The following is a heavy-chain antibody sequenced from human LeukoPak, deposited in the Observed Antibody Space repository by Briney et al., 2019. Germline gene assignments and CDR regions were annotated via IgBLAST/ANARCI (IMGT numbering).Heavy chain of an antibody. CDR3: ASRIPMDV. CDR2: ISSSSSTI. Sequence: GGSMRLSYADSGFTFSSYSMNWVRQAPGKGLEWVSYISSSSSTIYYADSVKGRFTISRDNAKNSLYLQRNSLRDEDTAVYYCASRIPMDVWGQGTTVTVSS. J-gene: IGHJ6*02. V-gene: IGHV3-48*02. CDR1: GFTFSSYS.